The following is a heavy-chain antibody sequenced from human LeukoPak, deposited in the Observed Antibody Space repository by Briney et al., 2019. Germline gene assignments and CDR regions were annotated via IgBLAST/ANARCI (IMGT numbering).Heavy chain of an antibody. D-gene: IGHD1-26*01. CDR1: GVSISSYN. J-gene: IGHJ3*02. Sequence: SETLSLTCTVSGVSISSYNWSWIRQPPGKGLEWIGYIYYSGSTNYNPSLKSRVTISVDTSKNQFSLKLSSVTAADTAVYYCATLGATQEFGAFDIWGQGTMVTVSS. V-gene: IGHV4-59*08. CDR3: ATLGATQEFGAFDI. CDR2: IYYSGST.